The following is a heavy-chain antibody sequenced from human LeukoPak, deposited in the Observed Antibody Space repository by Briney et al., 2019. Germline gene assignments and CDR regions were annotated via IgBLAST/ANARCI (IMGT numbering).Heavy chain of an antibody. CDR1: GFTFSTFA. V-gene: IGHV3-23*01. J-gene: IGHJ4*02. Sequence: GGSLRLSCAASGFTFSTFAMIWVRQPPGKGLEWVSSIFPSGGEIHYADSVRGRFTISRDNSKSTLSLQMNSLRAEDTAVYYCAKDGRRISMIGVVRRGHYCDYWGQGILVTVSS. CDR2: IFPSGGEI. D-gene: IGHD3-22*01. CDR3: AKDGRRISMIGVVRRGHYCDY.